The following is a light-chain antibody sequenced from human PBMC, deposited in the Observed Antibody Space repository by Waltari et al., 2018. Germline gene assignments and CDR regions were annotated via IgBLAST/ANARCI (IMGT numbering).Light chain of an antibody. V-gene: IGKV3-20*01. CDR3: QHYGNSFT. Sequence: EIVLTQSPGTLSLSPGERATLSCPASQGVSSSYLAWYQQKPGQAPRLVIYAASSRTTGIADRFSGSGSGTDFTLTISRLGPEDFAVYYCQHYGNSFTFGQGTRLEIK. CDR1: QGVSSSY. CDR2: AAS. J-gene: IGKJ5*01.